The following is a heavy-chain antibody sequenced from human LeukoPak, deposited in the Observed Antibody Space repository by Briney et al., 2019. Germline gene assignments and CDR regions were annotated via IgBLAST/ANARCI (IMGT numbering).Heavy chain of an antibody. Sequence: PGGSLRVSCAASGFTVSSNYMSWVRQAPGKGLGWVSVIYSGGSTYYAESVKGRFTISRDNAKNALYLQMNSLRAEDTGVYFCARAYSPPWIPDSYAFDIWGQGTMVTVSS. CDR2: IYSGGST. J-gene: IGHJ3*02. D-gene: IGHD2-15*01. CDR3: ARAYSPPWIPDSYAFDI. V-gene: IGHV3-53*01. CDR1: GFTVSSNY.